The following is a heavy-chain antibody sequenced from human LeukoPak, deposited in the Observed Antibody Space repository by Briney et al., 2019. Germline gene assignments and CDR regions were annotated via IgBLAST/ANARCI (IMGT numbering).Heavy chain of an antibody. CDR2: INPNSGGT. CDR1: GYTFIDYY. D-gene: IGHD2-15*01. Sequence: GASVKVSCKASGYTFIDYYMHWVRRAPGQGLEWMGWINPNSGGTKYAQKFQGRVTMTRDTSISTAYMELSGVRYDDTAVYYCARDKRCSASSCGNPHMDVWGKGTTVTVSS. CDR3: ARDKRCSASSCGNPHMDV. J-gene: IGHJ6*03. V-gene: IGHV1-2*02.